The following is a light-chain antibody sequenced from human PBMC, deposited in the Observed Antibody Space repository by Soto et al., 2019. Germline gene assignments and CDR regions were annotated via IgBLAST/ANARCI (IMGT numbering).Light chain of an antibody. CDR2: GAS. V-gene: IGKV3-20*01. Sequence: IVMTQSPATLSVSPGERATLSCRASQSVFSSLAWFQQRPGQAPRLLIHGASSRATGIPDRFSGSGSGTDFTLTISRLEPEDFAVYYCQQYGRSRTFGQGTKVDI. CDR1: QSVFSS. CDR3: QQYGRSRT. J-gene: IGKJ1*01.